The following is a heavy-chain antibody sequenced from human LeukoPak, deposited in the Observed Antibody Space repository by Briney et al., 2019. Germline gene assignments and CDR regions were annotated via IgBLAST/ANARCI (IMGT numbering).Heavy chain of an antibody. Sequence: SVKVSCKASGGTFSSYAISWVRQAPGQGLEWMGRIIPILGIANYAQKFQGRVTITADKSTSTAYMELSSLRSEDTAVYYCARDDCSGGSCPLDYWGQGTLVTVSS. CDR2: IIPILGIA. CDR3: ARDDCSGGSCPLDY. J-gene: IGHJ4*02. D-gene: IGHD2-15*01. CDR1: GGTFSSYA. V-gene: IGHV1-69*04.